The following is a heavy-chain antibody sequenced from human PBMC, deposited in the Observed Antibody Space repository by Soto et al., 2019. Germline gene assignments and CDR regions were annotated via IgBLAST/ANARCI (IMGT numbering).Heavy chain of an antibody. CDR2: IYYSGST. V-gene: IGHV4-59*01. D-gene: IGHD6-13*01. J-gene: IGHJ4*02. CDR3: ASYGYSSSWGV. CDR1: GGSISSYY. Sequence: QVQLQESGPGLVKPSETLSLTCTVSGGSISSYYWSWIRQPPGKGLEWVGYIYYSGSTNYNPSLKSRDTISVDPTKNQFSLKLSSVTAADTAVYYCASYGYSSSWGVWGQGTLVTVSS.